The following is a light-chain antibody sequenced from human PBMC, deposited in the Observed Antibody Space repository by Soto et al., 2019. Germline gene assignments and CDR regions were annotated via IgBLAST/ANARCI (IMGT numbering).Light chain of an antibody. Sequence: EIVLTQSPDTLSLSPGERATLSCRASQSVRSERLAWYQQKPGQAPRFVIFDASTRATGIPERFSGSGSGTHFTLTITSLEPEDFAVYYCQEYDGAPPVTFGLGTRLEIK. J-gene: IGKJ5*01. V-gene: IGKV3-20*01. CDR3: QEYDGAPPVT. CDR2: DAS. CDR1: QSVRSER.